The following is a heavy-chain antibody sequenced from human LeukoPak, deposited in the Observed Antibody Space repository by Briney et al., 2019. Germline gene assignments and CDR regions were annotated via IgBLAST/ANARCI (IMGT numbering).Heavy chain of an antibody. CDR1: GYTFTGYY. CDR2: INPNSGGT. V-gene: IGHV1-2*04. CDR3: ARDHSIAVAGDAFDI. J-gene: IGHJ3*02. D-gene: IGHD6-19*01. Sequence: ASVKVSCKASGYTFTGYYMHWVRQAPGQGLEWMGWINPNSGGTNYAQKFQGWVTMTRDTSISTAYMELSRLRSDDTAVYYCARDHSIAVAGDAFDIWGQGTMVTVSS.